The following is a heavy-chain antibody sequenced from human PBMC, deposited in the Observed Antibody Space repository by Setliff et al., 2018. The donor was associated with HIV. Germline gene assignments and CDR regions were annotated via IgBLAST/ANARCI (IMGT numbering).Heavy chain of an antibody. V-gene: IGHV4-39*07. CDR2: IYYSGST. Sequence: PSETLSLTCTVSGGSISSSSYYWGWIRQPPGKGLEWIGSIYYSGSTHYNPSLKSRVTISVDTSKNQFSLKVSSVTAADTAVYYCARASDMLTAYYDHFDYWGQGTLVTV. CDR1: GGSISSSSYY. CDR3: ARASDMLTAYYDHFDY. J-gene: IGHJ4*02. D-gene: IGHD3-9*01.